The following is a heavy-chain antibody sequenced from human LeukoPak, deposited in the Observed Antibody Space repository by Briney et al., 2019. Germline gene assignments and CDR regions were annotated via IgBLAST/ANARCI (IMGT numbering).Heavy chain of an antibody. Sequence: PGGSLRLSCAASGFTFSSYAMSWVRQAPGKGLEWVSGISGSGGSTYYADSVKGRFTISRDNSKNTLYLQMNSLRAEDTAVYYCAKLTYYDFWSGPAPAYYMDVWGKGTTVTVSS. D-gene: IGHD3-3*01. CDR1: GFTFSSYA. V-gene: IGHV3-23*01. J-gene: IGHJ6*03. CDR3: AKLTYYDFWSGPAPAYYMDV. CDR2: ISGSGGST.